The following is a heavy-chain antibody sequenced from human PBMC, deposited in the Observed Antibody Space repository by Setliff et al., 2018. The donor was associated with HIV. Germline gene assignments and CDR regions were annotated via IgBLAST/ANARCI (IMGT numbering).Heavy chain of an antibody. Sequence: LSLTCTVSGASINSGNHNWGWIRQPPGKGLEWIATLQYTGTTYYNPSLKSRVTISTDTSKNQFSLKLSSVTAADTAVYYCARRIQLRDSSGRSCWTFDIWGQGTMVTVS. D-gene: IGHD2-15*01. CDR3: ARRIQLRDSSGRSCWTFDI. CDR2: LQYTGTT. V-gene: IGHV4-39*01. CDR1: GASINSGNHN. J-gene: IGHJ3*02.